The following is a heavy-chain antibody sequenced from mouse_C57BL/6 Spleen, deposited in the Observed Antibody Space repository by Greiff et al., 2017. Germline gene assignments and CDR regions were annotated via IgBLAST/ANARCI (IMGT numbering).Heavy chain of an antibody. D-gene: IGHD3-2*02. V-gene: IGHV1-50*01. J-gene: IGHJ2*01. CDR3: ARKTAQAHYFDY. Sequence: LMQPGAELVKPGASVKLSCKASGYTFTSYWMQWVKQRPGQGLEWIGEIDPSDSYTNYNQKFKGKATLTVDTSSSTAYMQLSSLTSEDSAVYYCARKTAQAHYFDYWGQGTTLTVSS. CDR2: IDPSDSYT. CDR1: GYTFTSYW.